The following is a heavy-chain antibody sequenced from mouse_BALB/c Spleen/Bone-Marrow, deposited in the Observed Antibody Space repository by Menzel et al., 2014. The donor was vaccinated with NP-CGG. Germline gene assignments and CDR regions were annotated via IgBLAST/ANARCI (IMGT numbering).Heavy chain of an antibody. CDR2: IFPATGHT. J-gene: IGHJ2*01. D-gene: IGHD2-5*01. V-gene: IGHV14-3*02. CDR3: GQWHDCYYSSYEGY. CDR1: GFNIKDTY. Sequence: VQLQQSGAELVKPGASVKLSCTASGFNIKDTYMHWVKQRPEHGLEWIGRIFPATGHTKYYPKFQGKATITADTSSNTAYLQRSRMTSEDAAVYYCGQWHDCYYSSYEGYWGQGTTVTVSS.